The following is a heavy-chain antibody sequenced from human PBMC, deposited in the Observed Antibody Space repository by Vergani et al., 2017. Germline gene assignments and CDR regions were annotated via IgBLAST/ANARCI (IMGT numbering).Heavy chain of an antibody. CDR1: GYSFTSYW. CDR3: ARRGCGYCSSSSCYSIDY. CDR2: IYPGDSDT. D-gene: IGHD2-2*02. J-gene: IGHJ4*02. Sequence: EVQLVPSGAEVKTPGEPLQISCKASGYSFTSYWIGWVRQRPGKGLEWMGIIYPGDSDTRYSPSFQGQVTISADKSISTAYLQWSSLKAADTAMYYCARRGCGYCSSSSCYSIDYWGQGTLVTVSS. V-gene: IGHV5-51*03.